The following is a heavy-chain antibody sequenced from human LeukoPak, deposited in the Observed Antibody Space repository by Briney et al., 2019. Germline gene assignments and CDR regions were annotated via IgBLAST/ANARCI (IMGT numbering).Heavy chain of an antibody. CDR1: GFTFSSCQ. Sequence: GGSLRLSCAASGFTFSSCQMNWVRQAPGKGLEWVSYISGSGSTKYYADSVKGRFTISRDNAKDSLFLQMNSLRAEDTAIYYCAGDWTGYQYYFDSWGQGTLVTVSS. D-gene: IGHD3/OR15-3a*01. CDR3: AGDWTGYQYYFDS. J-gene: IGHJ4*02. V-gene: IGHV3-48*03. CDR2: ISGSGSTK.